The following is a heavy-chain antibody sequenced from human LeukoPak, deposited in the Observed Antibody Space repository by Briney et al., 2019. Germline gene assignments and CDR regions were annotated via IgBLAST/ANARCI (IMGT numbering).Heavy chain of an antibody. Sequence: PGGSLRLSCAASGFTVSSNYMSWVRLAPGKGLEWVANIKEDGTETYYVDSVKDRFTISRDNAKNSLYLQMNSLRVEDTAVYYCAKEGRSLQTYWGQGTLVTVSS. CDR1: GFTVSSNY. J-gene: IGHJ4*02. CDR2: IKEDGTET. V-gene: IGHV3-7*03. CDR3: AKEGRSLQTY. D-gene: IGHD5-24*01.